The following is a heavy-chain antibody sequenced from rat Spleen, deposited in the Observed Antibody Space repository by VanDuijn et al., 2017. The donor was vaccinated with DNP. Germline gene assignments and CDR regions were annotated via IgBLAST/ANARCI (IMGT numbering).Heavy chain of an antibody. CDR1: GFTFSDYA. J-gene: IGHJ2*01. D-gene: IGHD4-2*01. CDR3: ATLELDH. V-gene: IGHV5-7*01. CDR2: IIHAGSSA. Sequence: EVQLVESGGDLVQPGRSLKLSCAASGFTFSDYAMAWVRQSPKKGLEWVATIIHAGSSAYYRDSVKGRFTVSRDNAKSTLYLQMDSLRSEDTATYYCATLELDHWGQGVMVTVSS.